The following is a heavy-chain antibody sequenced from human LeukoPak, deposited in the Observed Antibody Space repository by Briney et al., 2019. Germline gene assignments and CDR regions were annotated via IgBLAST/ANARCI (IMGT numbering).Heavy chain of an antibody. D-gene: IGHD6-13*01. V-gene: IGHV1-18*01. J-gene: IGHJ4*02. Sequence: ASVKVSCKASGYTFTSYGISWVRQAPGQGLEWMGWISAYNGNTNYAQKLQGRVTMTTDTSTSTAYMELRSLRSDDTAVYYCARGPAHYSSSWYLYWGQGTLVTVSS. CDR2: ISAYNGNT. CDR3: ARGPAHYSSSWYLY. CDR1: GYTFTSYG.